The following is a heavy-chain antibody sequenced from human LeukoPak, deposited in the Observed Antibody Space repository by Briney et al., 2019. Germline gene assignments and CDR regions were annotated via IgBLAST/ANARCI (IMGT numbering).Heavy chain of an antibody. D-gene: IGHD3-16*01. CDR2: IHYSGST. J-gene: IGHJ4*02. CDR1: GGSITNYY. Sequence: KPSETLSLTCTVSGGSITNYYWSWIRQPPGKGLEWIGSIHYSGSTNYNPSLKSRVTISVDTSRYQFSLKLTSMTAADTAVYYCARGFGAVNRGPSFDYWAREPWSPSPQ. V-gene: IGHV4-59*13. CDR3: ARGFGAVNRGPSFDY.